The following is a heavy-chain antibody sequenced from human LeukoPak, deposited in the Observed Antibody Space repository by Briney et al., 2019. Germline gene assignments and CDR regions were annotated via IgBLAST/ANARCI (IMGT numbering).Heavy chain of an antibody. CDR2: INHRGST. V-gene: IGHV4-34*01. J-gene: IGHJ4*02. CDR1: GGSFSGYY. Sequence: PSETLSLTCAVYGGSFSGYYWSWIRQPPGKGLEWIGEINHRGSTNYNPSLKSRVTISVDTSKNQFSLKLSSVTAADTAVYYCAREARYDFWSGYYSDSYYFDYWGQGTLVTVSS. D-gene: IGHD3-3*01. CDR3: AREARYDFWSGYYSDSYYFDY.